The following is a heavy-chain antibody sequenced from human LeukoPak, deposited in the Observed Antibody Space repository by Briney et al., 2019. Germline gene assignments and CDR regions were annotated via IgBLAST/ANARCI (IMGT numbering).Heavy chain of an antibody. CDR2: IYPADSDT. Sequence: GESLKISCKGSGYTFTSYWIGWVRQMPGKGLEYMGIIYPADSDTRYSPSFQGQVTISADKSISTAYLQWSSLKASDTAMYYCARPGQLGEYTPYYFDFWGQGTLVTVSS. J-gene: IGHJ4*02. CDR3: ARPGQLGEYTPYYFDF. D-gene: IGHD3-16*01. CDR1: GYTFTSYW. V-gene: IGHV5-51*01.